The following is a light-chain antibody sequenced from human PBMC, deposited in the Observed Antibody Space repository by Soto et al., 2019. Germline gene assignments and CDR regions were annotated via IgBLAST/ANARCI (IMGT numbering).Light chain of an antibody. CDR1: SSDIGEYDY. Sequence: QSALTEPASVSGSPVQSITLSCTRTSSDIGEYDYVHWYQRHSGKAPKLIIYDVTNRPSGVSDRFSGSKSANTASLTIPGVQADDEADYYCTSYSSGSTHVIFGGGTKLTVL. V-gene: IGLV2-14*03. CDR2: DVT. J-gene: IGLJ2*01. CDR3: TSYSSGSTHVI.